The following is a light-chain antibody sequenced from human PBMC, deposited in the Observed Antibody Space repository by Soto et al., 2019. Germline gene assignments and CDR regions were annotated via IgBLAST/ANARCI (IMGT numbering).Light chain of an antibody. CDR3: HQSYNTPKT. Sequence: DIQMTQSPSSLSASVGDRVTITCRASQTITNYLNWYQQQSGNAPKLLIYATDTLQSGVPSRFSGSGSGTDYTLTISSLQPEDFATYYCHQSYNTPKTFGQGTKVDIK. V-gene: IGKV1-39*01. J-gene: IGKJ1*01. CDR1: QTITNY. CDR2: ATD.